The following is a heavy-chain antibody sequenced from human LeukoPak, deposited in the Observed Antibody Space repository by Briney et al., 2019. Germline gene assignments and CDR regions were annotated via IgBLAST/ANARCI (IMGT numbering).Heavy chain of an antibody. CDR1: GFTFGDYW. Sequence: GGSLRLSCAASGFTFGDYWMSWVRQAPGKGPEWVATIKQDGSEEHYVDSVKGRFTVSIDNARNSLFLQMNSLRVEDTAVYYCTTYKNWVAGDVWGQGTTVSVSS. CDR2: IKQDGSEE. D-gene: IGHD7-27*01. CDR3: TTYKNWVAGDV. V-gene: IGHV3-7*01. J-gene: IGHJ6*02.